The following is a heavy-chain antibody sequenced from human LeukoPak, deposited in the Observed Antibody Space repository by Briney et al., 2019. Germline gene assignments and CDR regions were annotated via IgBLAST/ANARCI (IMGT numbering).Heavy chain of an antibody. CDR3: AKDPFGYSSSWYFAY. D-gene: IGHD6-13*01. Sequence: PGRSLRLSCAASGFTFSSYGMHWVRQAPGKGLEWVAVIWYDGSNKYYADSVKGRFTISRDNSKNTLYLQMNSLRAEDTAVYYCAKDPFGYSSSWYFAYWGQGTLVTVSS. CDR2: IWYDGSNK. V-gene: IGHV3-33*06. CDR1: GFTFSSYG. J-gene: IGHJ4*02.